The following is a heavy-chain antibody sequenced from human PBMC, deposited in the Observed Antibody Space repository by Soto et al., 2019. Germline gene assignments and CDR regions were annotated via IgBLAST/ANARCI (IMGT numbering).Heavy chain of an antibody. CDR1: GVSISSYY. V-gene: IGHV4-59*01. Sequence: SETLSLTCTVSGVSISSYYWSWIRQPPGKGLEWIGYIYYSGSTNYNPSLKSRVTISVDTSKNQFSLKLSSVTAADTAVYYCARTSRDSSGWYYYGMDVWGQGTTVTVSS. CDR3: ARTSRDSSGWYYYGMDV. CDR2: IYYSGST. D-gene: IGHD6-19*01. J-gene: IGHJ6*02.